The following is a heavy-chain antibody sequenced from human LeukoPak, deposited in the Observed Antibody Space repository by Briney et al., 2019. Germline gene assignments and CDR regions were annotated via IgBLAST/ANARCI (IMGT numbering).Heavy chain of an antibody. CDR1: GGSISSYY. CDR3: ARVVVAATLKRGYFDY. J-gene: IGHJ4*02. CDR2: IYTSGST. V-gene: IGHV4-4*07. D-gene: IGHD2-15*01. Sequence: SETLSLTCTVSGGSISSYYWSWIRQPAGKGLEWIGRIYTSGSTNYNPSLKSRVTISVDTSKNQFSLKLSSVTAADTAVYYCARVVVAATLKRGYFDYWGQGTLVTVSS.